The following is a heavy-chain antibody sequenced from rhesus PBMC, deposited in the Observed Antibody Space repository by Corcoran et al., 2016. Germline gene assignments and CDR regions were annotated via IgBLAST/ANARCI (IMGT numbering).Heavy chain of an antibody. CDR1: GGSISSNY. CDR3: ARHPEVGQLVDY. V-gene: IGHV4S11*01. Sequence: QVQLQESGPGLVKPLETLSLTCAVSGGSISSNYWSWIRQAPGKGLDWIGYSNGSCVSTTYTPSRKSRVTLSVDTSKNQLSLKLSSVTAADTAVYYCARHPEVGQLVDYWGQGVLVTVSS. J-gene: IGHJ4*01. CDR2: SNGSCVST. D-gene: IGHD6-13*01.